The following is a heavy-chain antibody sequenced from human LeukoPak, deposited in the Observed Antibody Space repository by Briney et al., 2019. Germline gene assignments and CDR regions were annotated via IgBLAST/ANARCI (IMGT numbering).Heavy chain of an antibody. CDR3: ARDSAHNVLRFLEWFGYYFDY. CDR2: ISSSSSYI. CDR1: GFSFSHYS. V-gene: IGHV3-21*01. Sequence: PGGSLRLSCAASGFSFSHYSMTWARQAPGKGLEWVSSISSSSSYIYYADSVKGRFTISRDNAKNSLYLQMNSLRAEDTAVYYCARDSAHNVLRFLEWFGYYFDYWGQGTLVTVSS. J-gene: IGHJ4*02. D-gene: IGHD3-3*01.